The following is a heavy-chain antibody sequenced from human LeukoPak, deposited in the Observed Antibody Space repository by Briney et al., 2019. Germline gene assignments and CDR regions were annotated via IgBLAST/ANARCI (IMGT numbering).Heavy chain of an antibody. CDR3: ARDLGYWFDP. CDR1: GGTFSSYA. V-gene: IGHV1-69*13. D-gene: IGHD7-27*01. J-gene: IGHJ5*02. CDR2: IIPILKTT. Sequence: SVKVSCKASGGTFSSYATNWVRQAPGQGLEWMGGIIPILKTTSYAQKFQGRVTITADESTNTAYIEVTGLRSEDTAMYYCARDLGYWFDPWGQGTLVTVSS.